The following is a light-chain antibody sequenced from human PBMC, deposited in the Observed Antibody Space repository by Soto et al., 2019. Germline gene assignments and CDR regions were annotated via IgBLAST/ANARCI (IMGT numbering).Light chain of an antibody. J-gene: IGLJ3*02. CDR1: SRDIGFFNY. CDR2: EVT. Sequence: QSALTQPASVSGSPGQSITISCTGTSRDIGFFNYVSWYQQFPGNAPKLIIFEVTNRPSGVSDRFSGSKSGNTASLTISRLQAEDEAHYYCSSYTTAYTQVFGGGTKVTVL. CDR3: SSYTTAYTQV. V-gene: IGLV2-14*01.